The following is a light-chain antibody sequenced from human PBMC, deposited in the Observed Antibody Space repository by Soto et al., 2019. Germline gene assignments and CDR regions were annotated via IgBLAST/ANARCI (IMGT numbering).Light chain of an antibody. Sequence: EIFFTHSPGTLSLSPGEIATLSCRASQSVASRNLAWYQQKSGQAPRLLIYGASSRAIHTPDRFSGSGSGTDFTLTISGLEPEDFAVYYCQHFGNSLWTFGQGTKVDIK. CDR3: QHFGNSLWT. CDR2: GAS. J-gene: IGKJ1*01. V-gene: IGKV3-20*01. CDR1: QSVASRN.